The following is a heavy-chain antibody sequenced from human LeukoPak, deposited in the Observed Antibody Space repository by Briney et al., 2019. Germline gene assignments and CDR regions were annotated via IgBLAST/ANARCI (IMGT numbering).Heavy chain of an antibody. CDR1: GFTFSSYW. V-gene: IGHV3-7*01. CDR3: AKYCGGDCYGMDV. CDR2: INKDGGEK. J-gene: IGHJ6*02. D-gene: IGHD2-21*01. Sequence: GGSLRLSCAASGFTFSSYWMSWVRQAPGKGLEWVANINKDGGEKYYVDSVKGRFTISRDNAKNSLYLQMNSLRAEDTAVYYCAKYCGGDCYGMDVWGQGTTVTVSS.